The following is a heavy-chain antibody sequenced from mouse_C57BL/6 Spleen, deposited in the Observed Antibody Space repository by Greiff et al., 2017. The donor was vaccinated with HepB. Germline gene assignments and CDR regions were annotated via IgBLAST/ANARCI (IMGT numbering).Heavy chain of an antibody. Sequence: VKLQQSGAELARPGASVKLSCKASGYTFTSYGISWVKQRTGQGLEWIGEIYPRSGNTYYNEKFKGKATLTADKSSSTAYMELRSLTSEDSAVYFWAREDYYGSSPPRFAYWGQGTLVTVSA. V-gene: IGHV1-81*01. CDR2: IYPRSGNT. D-gene: IGHD1-1*01. CDR1: GYTFTSYG. CDR3: AREDYYGSSPPRFAY. J-gene: IGHJ3*01.